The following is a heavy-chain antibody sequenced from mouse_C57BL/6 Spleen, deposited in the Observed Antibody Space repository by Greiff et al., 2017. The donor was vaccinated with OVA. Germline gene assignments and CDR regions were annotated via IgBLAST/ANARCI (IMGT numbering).Heavy chain of an antibody. CDR2: IDLNSGGT. CDR1: GYTFTSYW. J-gene: IGHJ4*01. D-gene: IGHD2-5*01. V-gene: IGHV1-72*01. CDR3: ARKSNPRNYAMGY. Sequence: QVHVKQPGAELVKPGASVKLSCKASGYTFTSYWMHWVKQRPGRGLEWIGRIDLNSGGTEYNEKFKGKATLTVDTPSSTAYMQLSSLTSEDSAVYYGARKSNPRNYAMGYWGKGTSVTV.